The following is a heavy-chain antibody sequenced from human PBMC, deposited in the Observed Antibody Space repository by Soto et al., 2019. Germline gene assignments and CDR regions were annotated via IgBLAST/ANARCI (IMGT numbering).Heavy chain of an antibody. Sequence: PGGSLRLSCAASGFTFSSYAMSWVRQASGKGLEWISAVSGSGGSTYYADSVKGRFTISRDNSKDTLYLQMNNLRAEDTAVYYCAKPEDYNWNAYWAQGSLVIGSS. CDR2: VSGSGGST. CDR3: AKPEDYNWNAY. V-gene: IGHV3-23*01. D-gene: IGHD1-20*01. CDR1: GFTFSSYA. J-gene: IGHJ4*02.